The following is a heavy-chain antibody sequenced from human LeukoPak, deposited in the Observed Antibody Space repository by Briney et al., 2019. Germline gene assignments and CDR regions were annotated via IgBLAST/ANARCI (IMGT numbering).Heavy chain of an antibody. J-gene: IGHJ3*02. Sequence: GGSLRLSCAASGFTVSSNYMSWVRQAPGKGLEWVSVIYSGGSTYYADSVKGRFTISRDNSKNTLYLQMNSLRAEDTAVYYCATSITVIGDDAFDIWGQGTMVTVSS. CDR1: GFTVSSNY. CDR2: IYSGGST. V-gene: IGHV3-53*01. D-gene: IGHD3-22*01. CDR3: ATSITVIGDDAFDI.